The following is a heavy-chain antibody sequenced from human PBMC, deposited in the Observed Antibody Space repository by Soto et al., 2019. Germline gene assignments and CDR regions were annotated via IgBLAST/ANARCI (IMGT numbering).Heavy chain of an antibody. Sequence: PSQTLSLTCVISGDSVSSNSAAWNWIRQSPSRGLEWLGRTYYRSRWYNDYAVSVRSRMTVNADTSKNQFSLHLNSVTPEDTAVYYCAGPSSLQWYYMDVWDKGTTVTVSS. V-gene: IGHV6-1*01. D-gene: IGHD6-19*01. CDR2: TYYRSRWYN. CDR3: AGPSSLQWYYMDV. CDR1: GDSVSSNSAA. J-gene: IGHJ6*03.